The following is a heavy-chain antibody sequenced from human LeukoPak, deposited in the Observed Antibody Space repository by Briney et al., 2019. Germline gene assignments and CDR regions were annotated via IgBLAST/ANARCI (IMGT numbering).Heavy chain of an antibody. CDR3: ARGRWSATTASYYLVF. V-gene: IGHV1-3*01. Sequence: ASVKVSCKASEYTFTDYAINWVRQAPGQRLEWMGWINAGNGNTRYSQRFQGRVTITRDTSASTAYMELSSLTSEDTAVYYCARGRWSATTASYYLVFWGQGTLVTVSS. CDR2: INAGNGNT. CDR1: EYTFTDYA. D-gene: IGHD5-24*01. J-gene: IGHJ4*02.